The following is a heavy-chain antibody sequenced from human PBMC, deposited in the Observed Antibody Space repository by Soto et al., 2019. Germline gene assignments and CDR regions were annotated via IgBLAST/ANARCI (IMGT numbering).Heavy chain of an antibody. V-gene: IGHV4-30-4*01. CDR2: FHSSGAT. J-gene: IGHJ4*01. CDR1: GGSISSADYY. Sequence: QVQLQESGPGLVKPSQTLSLTCTVSGGSISSADYYWSWIRQPPGKGLEWIGYFHSSGATYKDPSLXSXVXIXSDTSKNHISLKLDSVTAADTAVYYCASIWFGDFDYWRHGTLVTVSS. D-gene: IGHD3-10*01. CDR3: ASIWFGDFDY.